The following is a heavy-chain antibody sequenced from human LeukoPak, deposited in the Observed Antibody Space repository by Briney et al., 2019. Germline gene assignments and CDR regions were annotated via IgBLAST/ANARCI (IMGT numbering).Heavy chain of an antibody. D-gene: IGHD6-19*01. CDR1: GFTFSSYA. CDR3: AKHLPIAVAGYFDY. J-gene: IGHJ4*02. V-gene: IGHV3-23*01. Sequence: GGSLRLSCATSGFTFSSYAMSWVRQAPGKGLEWVSAISGSGGYTYYADSVKGRFTISRDNSKNTLYLHMNSLRAEDTAVHYCAKHLPIAVAGYFDYWGQGTLVTVSS. CDR2: ISGSGGYT.